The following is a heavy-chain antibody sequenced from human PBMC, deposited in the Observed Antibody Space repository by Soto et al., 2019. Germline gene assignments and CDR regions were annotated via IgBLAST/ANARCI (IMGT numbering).Heavy chain of an antibody. V-gene: IGHV3-9*01. D-gene: IGHD2-2*01. CDR3: GKDTGLGPSLYYGMDV. CDR1: GFTFDDYA. Sequence: GGSLRLSCAASGFTFDDYAMHWVRQAPGKGLEWVSGISWNSGSIGYADSVKGRFTISRDNAKNSLYLQMNSLRAEDTALYYCGKDTGLGPSLYYGMDVWGQGSTFTVSS. CDR2: ISWNSGSI. J-gene: IGHJ6*02.